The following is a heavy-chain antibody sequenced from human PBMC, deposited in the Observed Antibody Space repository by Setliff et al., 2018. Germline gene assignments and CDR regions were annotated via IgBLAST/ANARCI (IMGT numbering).Heavy chain of an antibody. CDR2: IYYSGST. J-gene: IGHJ4*02. CDR1: GGSISSSSYY. D-gene: IGHD3-3*01. V-gene: IGHV4-39*07. CDR3: ARRATYYNFWSGYYDY. Sequence: PSETLSLTCTVSGGSISSSSYYWGWIRQPPGKGLEWIGSIYYSGSTYYNPSLNSRVTMSVDTSKNQFSLKLSSVTAADTAVYYCARRATYYNFWSGYYDYWGQGTLVTVSS.